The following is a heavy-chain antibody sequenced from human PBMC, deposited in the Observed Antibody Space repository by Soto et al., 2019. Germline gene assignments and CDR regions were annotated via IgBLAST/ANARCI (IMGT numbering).Heavy chain of an antibody. CDR3: ANNYYDSSGYPSYYFDY. V-gene: IGHV3-23*01. D-gene: IGHD3-22*01. CDR1: GFTFSSYA. J-gene: IGHJ4*02. CDR2: ISGSGGST. Sequence: GGSLRLSCAASGFTFSSYAMSWVRQAPGKGLEWVSAISGSGGSTYYADSVKGWFTISRDNSKNTLYLQMNSLRAEDTAVYYCANNYYDSSGYPSYYFDYWGQGTLVTVSS.